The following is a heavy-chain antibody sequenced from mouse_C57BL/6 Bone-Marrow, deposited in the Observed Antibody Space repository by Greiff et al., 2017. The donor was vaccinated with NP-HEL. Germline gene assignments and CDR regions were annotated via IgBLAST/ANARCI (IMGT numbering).Heavy chain of an antibody. CDR1: GYTFTDYY. CDR3: ARSGGWPYYFDV. V-gene: IGHV1-26*01. D-gene: IGHD3-3*01. Sequence: VQLQQSGPELVKPGASVKISCKASGYTFTDYYMNWVKQSHGKSLEWIGDINPNNGGTSYNQKFKGKATLTVDNSSSTAYMERRSLTSEDSTVYYGARSGGWPYYFDVWGQGTTLTVSS. J-gene: IGHJ2*01. CDR2: INPNNGGT.